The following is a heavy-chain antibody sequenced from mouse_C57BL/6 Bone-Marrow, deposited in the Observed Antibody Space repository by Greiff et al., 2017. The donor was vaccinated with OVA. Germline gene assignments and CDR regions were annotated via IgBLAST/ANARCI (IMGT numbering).Heavy chain of an antibody. D-gene: IGHD2-1*01. CDR2: ISSGGSYT. Sequence: DVMLVESGGDLVKPGGSLKLSCAASGFTFSSYGMSWVRQTPDKRLEWVATISSGGSYTYYPDSVKGRFTISRDNAKNTLYLQMSSLKSEDTAMYYCARQFFYAYWGQGTTLTVSS. V-gene: IGHV5-6*02. CDR1: GFTFSSYG. CDR3: ARQFFYAY. J-gene: IGHJ2*01.